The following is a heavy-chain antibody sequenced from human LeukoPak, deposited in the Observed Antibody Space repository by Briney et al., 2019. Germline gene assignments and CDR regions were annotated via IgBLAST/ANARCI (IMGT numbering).Heavy chain of an antibody. CDR3: ARDREGY. Sequence: PGGSLRLSCAASGFTFSSYAMHWVRQATGKGLEWVAVISYDGSNKYYADSVKGRFTISRDNSKNTLYLQMNSLRAEDTAVYYCARDREGYWGQGTLVTVSS. CDR1: GFTFSSYA. D-gene: IGHD1-26*01. J-gene: IGHJ4*02. V-gene: IGHV3-30-3*01. CDR2: ISYDGSNK.